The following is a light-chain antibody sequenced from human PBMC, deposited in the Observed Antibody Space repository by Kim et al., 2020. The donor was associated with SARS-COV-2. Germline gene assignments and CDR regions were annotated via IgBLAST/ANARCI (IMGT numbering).Light chain of an antibody. CDR3: QQSYSTPLT. Sequence: AAVGDRVNITCRASQSISSYLNWYQQKPGKAPKLLIYAASSLQSGVPSRFSGSGSGTDFTLTISSLQPEDFATYYCQQSYSTPLTFGGGTKVDIK. V-gene: IGKV1-39*01. CDR1: QSISSY. CDR2: AAS. J-gene: IGKJ4*01.